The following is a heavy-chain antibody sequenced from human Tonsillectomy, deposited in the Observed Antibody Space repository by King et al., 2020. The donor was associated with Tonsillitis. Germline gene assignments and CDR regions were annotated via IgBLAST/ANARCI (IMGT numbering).Heavy chain of an antibody. D-gene: IGHD6-13*01. Sequence: VQLVESGGGVVQPGRPLRLSCAASGFTFSSYGMHWVRQAPGKGLEWVAVISYDGNNKYYADSVKGRFTISRDNSKNTLYLQMNSLRAEDTAVHYCAKDSGSYSRFMDVWGQGTTVTVSS. CDR2: ISYDGNNK. V-gene: IGHV3-30*18. CDR1: GFTFSSYG. J-gene: IGHJ6*02. CDR3: AKDSGSYSRFMDV.